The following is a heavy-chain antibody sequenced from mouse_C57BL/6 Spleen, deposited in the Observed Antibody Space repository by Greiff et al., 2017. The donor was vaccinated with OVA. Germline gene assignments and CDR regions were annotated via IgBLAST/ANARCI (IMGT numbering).Heavy chain of an antibody. J-gene: IGHJ4*01. CDR3: AKHGYDDYYAMDY. D-gene: IGHD2-2*01. CDR2: IWRGGST. CDR1: GFSLTSYG. Sequence: QVQLKESGPGLVQPSQSLSITCTVSGFSLTSYGVHWVRQSPGKGLEWLGVIWRGGSTDYNAAFMSRLSITKDNSKSQVFFKMNSLQADDTAIYYCAKHGYDDYYAMDYWGQGTSVTVSS. V-gene: IGHV2-5*01.